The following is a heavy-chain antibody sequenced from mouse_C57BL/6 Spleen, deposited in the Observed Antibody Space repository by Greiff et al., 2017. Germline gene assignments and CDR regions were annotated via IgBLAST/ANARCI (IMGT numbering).Heavy chain of an antibody. V-gene: IGHV1-52*01. CDR3: ARRYGNFYAMDY. Sequence: QVQLQQSGAELVRPGSSVKLSCKASGYTFTSYWMHWVKQRPIQGLEWIGNIDPSDSETHYNQKFKDKATLTVDKSSSTAYMQLSSLTSEDSAVYYCARRYGNFYAMDYWGQGTSVTVSS. J-gene: IGHJ4*01. CDR1: GYTFTSYW. D-gene: IGHD2-1*01. CDR2: IDPSDSET.